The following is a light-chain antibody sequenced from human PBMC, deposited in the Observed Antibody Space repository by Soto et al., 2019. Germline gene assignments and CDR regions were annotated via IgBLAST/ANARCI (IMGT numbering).Light chain of an antibody. Sequence: DIQMTQSPSSLSASVGDRVTITCRASQSIASYLSWYQQKPGKAPKLLIYAASTLQSGVPSRFSGSGSGTDFTLTISSLQPEDFATCYCQQSYRTLWTFGQGTKVDIK. CDR1: QSIASY. CDR2: AAS. V-gene: IGKV1-39*01. CDR3: QQSYRTLWT. J-gene: IGKJ1*01.